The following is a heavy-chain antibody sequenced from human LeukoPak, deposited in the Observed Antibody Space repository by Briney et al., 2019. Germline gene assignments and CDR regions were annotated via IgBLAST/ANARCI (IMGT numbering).Heavy chain of an antibody. D-gene: IGHD6-19*01. V-gene: IGHV3-23*01. J-gene: IGHJ4*02. CDR2: ISGSGGST. CDR3: AKDLLYSSGWPTPDY. CDR1: GFTFSSYA. Sequence: GGSLRLSCAASGFTFSSYAMSWVRQAPGKGLEWVSAISGSGGSTYYADSVKGRFTISRDNSKNTLYLQMNSLKAEDTAVYYCAKDLLYSSGWPTPDYWGQGTLVTVSS.